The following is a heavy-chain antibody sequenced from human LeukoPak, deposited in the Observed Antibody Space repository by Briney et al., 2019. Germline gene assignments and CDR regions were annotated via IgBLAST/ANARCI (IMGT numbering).Heavy chain of an antibody. J-gene: IGHJ3*02. CDR2: ISGSGGST. D-gene: IGHD3-10*01. Sequence: GGSLRLSCAASGFTFSSYAMSWVRQAPGKGLEWVSAISGSGGSTYHADSVKGRFTISRDNSKNTLYLQMNSLRAEDTAVYYCAKDLGESMVRGVIDAFDIWGQGTMVTVSS. CDR3: AKDLGESMVRGVIDAFDI. V-gene: IGHV3-23*01. CDR1: GFTFSSYA.